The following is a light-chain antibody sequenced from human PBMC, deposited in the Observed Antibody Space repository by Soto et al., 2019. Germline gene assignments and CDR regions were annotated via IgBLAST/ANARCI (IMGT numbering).Light chain of an antibody. CDR3: SSYAGSNNLL. V-gene: IGLV2-8*01. Sequence: QSALTQPPSASGSPGQSVTISCTGTSSDVGGNNYVSWYQQHPGKAPKLMIYEVSKRPSGVPDRFSGSKSGNTASLTVSGLQAEDEADYFCSSYAGSNNLLFGGGTQLTVL. CDR2: EVS. CDR1: SSDVGGNNY. J-gene: IGLJ2*01.